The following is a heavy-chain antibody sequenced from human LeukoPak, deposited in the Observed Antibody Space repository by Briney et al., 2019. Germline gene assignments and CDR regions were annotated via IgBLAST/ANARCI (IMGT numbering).Heavy chain of an antibody. J-gene: IGHJ3*02. CDR1: GASINNNF. V-gene: IGHV4-4*08. CDR2: IYSSGST. Sequence: SETLSLTCTVSGASINNNFWSWIRQPPGKGLEWIGYIYSSGSTEYKPSLKSRATISADTSKNQFSLKLTSVTAADTAIYYCARRNDFDIWGQGTMVTVSS. CDR3: ARRNDFDI.